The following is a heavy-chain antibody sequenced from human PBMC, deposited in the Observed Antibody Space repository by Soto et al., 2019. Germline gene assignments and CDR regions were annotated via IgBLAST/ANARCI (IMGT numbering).Heavy chain of an antibody. CDR2: MHTSGST. J-gene: IGHJ4*02. CDR3: VRASMPKAHFDS. V-gene: IGHV4-4*07. Sequence: QMQLQESGPGLVKPSETLSLTCTVSGGSIRGYYWSWIRQPAGMGLEWIGRMHTSGSTNYNPSLTSRVTISVDMSKTQISLKLTSVTAADTALYYCVRASMPKAHFDSWGQGTLVTVSS. D-gene: IGHD2-2*01. CDR1: GGSIRGYY.